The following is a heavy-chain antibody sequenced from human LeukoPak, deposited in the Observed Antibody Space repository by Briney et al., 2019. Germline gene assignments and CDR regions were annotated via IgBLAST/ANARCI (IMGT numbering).Heavy chain of an antibody. Sequence: GGSLRLSCAASGFTFSSYSMNWVRQAPGKGLEWVSYISSSSSTIYYADSVKGRFTISRDNAKNSLYLQMNSLRAEDTAVYYCARGGSYSGYDPRLFDYWGQGTLVTVSS. CDR2: ISSSSSTI. J-gene: IGHJ4*02. V-gene: IGHV3-48*01. CDR3: ARGGSYSGYDPRLFDY. D-gene: IGHD5-12*01. CDR1: GFTFSSYS.